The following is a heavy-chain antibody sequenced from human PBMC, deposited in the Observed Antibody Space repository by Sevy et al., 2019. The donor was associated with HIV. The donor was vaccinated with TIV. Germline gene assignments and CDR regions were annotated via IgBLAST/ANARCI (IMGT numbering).Heavy chain of an antibody. V-gene: IGHV3-23*01. CDR2: LSFGCGEI. D-gene: IGHD2-2*02. CDR1: GFTFSKYS. CDR3: AREGCTIPQDS. J-gene: IGHJ5*01. Sequence: GWSLRLSCAASGFTFSKYSMSWVRQPPGKGLEWVSTLSFGCGEINYADSVKGRFTISRDNSKSSMYLQMNNLRPEDTAVYYCAREGCTIPQDSWGQGTLVTVS.